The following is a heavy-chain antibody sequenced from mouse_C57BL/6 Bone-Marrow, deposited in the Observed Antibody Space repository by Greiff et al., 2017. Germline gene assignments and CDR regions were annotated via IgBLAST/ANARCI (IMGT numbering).Heavy chain of an antibody. CDR2: IYPGSGST. CDR1: GYTFTSYW. D-gene: IGHD2-5*01. V-gene: IGHV1-55*01. J-gene: IGHJ4*01. Sequence: QVQLKQPGAELVKPGASVKMSCKASGYTFTSYWITWVKQRPGQGLEWIGDIYPGSGSTNYNEKFKSKATLTVDTSSSTAYMQLSSLTSEDSAVYYCARGYSNPNAMDYWGQGTSVTVSS. CDR3: ARGYSNPNAMDY.